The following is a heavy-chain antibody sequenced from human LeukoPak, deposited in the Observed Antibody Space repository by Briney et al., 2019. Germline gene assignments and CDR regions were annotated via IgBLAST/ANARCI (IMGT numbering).Heavy chain of an antibody. CDR1: GFNFTNHC. CDR2: IGPSGTT. J-gene: IGHJ4*02. D-gene: IGHD6-13*01. V-gene: IGHV3-11*01. Sequence: GGSLRLSCTTSGFNFTNHCMSWIRQAPGKGLEWLSYIGPSGTTFFSESVKGRFAISRDNGRNSVQLQMNSLRVEDTAVYYCARARSAADPYPFDSDFDYWGQGSLVTVSS. CDR3: ARARSAADPYPFDSDFDY.